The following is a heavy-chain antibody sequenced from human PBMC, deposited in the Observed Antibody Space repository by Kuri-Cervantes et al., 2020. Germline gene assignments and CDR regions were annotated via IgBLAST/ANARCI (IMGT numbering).Heavy chain of an antibody. CDR3: AKGAGPLYYYFDY. V-gene: IGHV3-9*01. J-gene: IGHJ4*02. CDR2: ISRNSDSI. D-gene: IGHD6-19*01. Sequence: WIRQPPGKGLEWVSGISRNSDSIGYGDSVKGRFTIARDNAKNSLYLQMNSLRDEDTALYYCAKGAGPLYYYFDYWGQGTLVTVSS.